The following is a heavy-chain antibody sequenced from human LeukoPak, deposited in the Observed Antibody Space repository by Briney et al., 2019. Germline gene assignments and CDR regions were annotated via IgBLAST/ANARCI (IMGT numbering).Heavy chain of an antibody. J-gene: IGHJ4*02. CDR2: INSNGDEI. CDR1: GFTFSTYA. V-gene: IGHV3-23*01. Sequence: PGGSVRLSCAASGFTFSTYAMTWVRQAPGKGLEWVSGINSNGDEIYYADSVRGRFTISRDNSNNALYLQMDSLRAEDTAVYYCANWIGGSSRGYWGQGTLVTVSS. CDR3: ANWIGGSSRGY. D-gene: IGHD6-6*01.